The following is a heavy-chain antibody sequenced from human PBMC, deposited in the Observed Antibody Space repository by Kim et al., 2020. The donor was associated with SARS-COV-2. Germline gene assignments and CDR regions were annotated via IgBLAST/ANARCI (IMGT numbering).Heavy chain of an antibody. Sequence: ASVKVSCKASGYTFTSYGISWVRQAPGQGLEGMGWISAYNGNTNYAQKLQGRVTMTTDTSTSTAYMELRSLRSDDTTVYYCARGPITIVRRPPYYYYYGMDVWGQGTMVAVSS. V-gene: IGHV1-18*01. CDR2: ISAYNGNT. CDR1: GYTFTSYG. J-gene: IGHJ6*02. D-gene: IGHD3-10*01. CDR3: ARGPITIVRRPPYYYYYGMDV.